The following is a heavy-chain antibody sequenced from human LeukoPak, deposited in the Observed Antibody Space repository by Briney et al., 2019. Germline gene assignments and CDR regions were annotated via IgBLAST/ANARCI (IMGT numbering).Heavy chain of an antibody. CDR2: IWYDGSNK. Sequence: GGSLRLSCAASGFTFSSYWMSWVRQAPGKGLEWVAVIWYDGSNKYYADSVKGRFTISRDNSKNTLYLQMNSLRAEDTAVYYCARDTSGIVGATTIGYWGQGTLVTVSS. D-gene: IGHD1-26*01. CDR3: ARDTSGIVGATTIGY. J-gene: IGHJ4*02. V-gene: IGHV3-33*08. CDR1: GFTFSSYW.